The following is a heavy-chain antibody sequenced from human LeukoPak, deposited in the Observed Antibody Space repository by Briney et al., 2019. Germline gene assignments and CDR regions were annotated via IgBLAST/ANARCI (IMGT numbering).Heavy chain of an antibody. D-gene: IGHD6-6*01. CDR1: GYTFTSYY. CDR2: INPSGGST. V-gene: IGHV1-46*01. CDR3: AKDGVAGRRGMDV. Sequence: ASVKVSCKASGYTFTSYYMHWVRQAPGQGLEWMGIINPSGGSTSYAQKFQGRVTMTRDTSTSTVYMELSSLRAEDTAVYYCAKDGVAGRRGMDVWGQGTTVAVSS. J-gene: IGHJ6*02.